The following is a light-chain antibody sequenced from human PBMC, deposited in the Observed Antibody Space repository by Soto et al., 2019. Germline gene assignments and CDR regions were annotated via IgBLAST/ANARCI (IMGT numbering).Light chain of an antibody. CDR1: QGINNW. J-gene: IGKJ2*01. Sequence: DIQMTQSPSSVSASVGDRVTISCRASQGINNWLAWYQQKPGKAPKLLIYAASNMQGGVSSRFSGSGSGTDYTLTISSLEPDDFATYYCQQSNSSPYTFGQGTKVEIK. CDR3: QQSNSSPYT. V-gene: IGKV1-12*01. CDR2: AAS.